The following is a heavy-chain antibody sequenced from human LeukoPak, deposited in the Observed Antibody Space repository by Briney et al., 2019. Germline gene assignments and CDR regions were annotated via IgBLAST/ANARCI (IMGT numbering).Heavy chain of an antibody. D-gene: IGHD2-2*01. J-gene: IGHJ3*02. V-gene: IGHV3-48*04. CDR3: ATAVPADI. CDR1: GFTFSSYG. CDR2: IGRSSSPI. Sequence: GGSLRLSCAASGFTFSSYGMNWVRQAPGQGLEWVSSIGRSSSPIFYADPVKGRFTISRDNAERSLFLQMNSLRAEDTALYYCATAVPADIWGRGTMVIVAS.